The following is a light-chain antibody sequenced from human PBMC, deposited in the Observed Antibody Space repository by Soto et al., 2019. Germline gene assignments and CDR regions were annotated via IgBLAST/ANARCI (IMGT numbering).Light chain of an antibody. CDR3: QQANSFPPT. Sequence: DIQTTQSPSSLSASVGDKVTNPSPPSQSISSWLAWYQQILGKAPKRLIYAASSLQSGVPSRFSGSGPGTDFALTISSLQPEDFATYYCQQANSFPPTFGQGTKVDIK. J-gene: IGKJ1*01. CDR2: AAS. CDR1: QSISSW. V-gene: IGKV1-12*01.